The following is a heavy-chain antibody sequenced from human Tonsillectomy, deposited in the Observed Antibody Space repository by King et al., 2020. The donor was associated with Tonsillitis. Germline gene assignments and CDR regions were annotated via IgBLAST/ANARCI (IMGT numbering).Heavy chain of an antibody. Sequence: VQLVESGAEVKKPGESLRISCEGFGYSFANYWIGWVRLMPGKGLEWMGIIYPADSDIRYIPSFQGQVPISADKSINTAYLQWRRLKASDSAIYYCARLACGTTSCYTGSSYFLDVWGKGTAVTVSS. D-gene: IGHD2-2*02. CDR3: ARLACGTTSCYTGSSYFLDV. CDR1: GYSFANYW. V-gene: IGHV5-51*01. J-gene: IGHJ6*03. CDR2: IYPADSDI.